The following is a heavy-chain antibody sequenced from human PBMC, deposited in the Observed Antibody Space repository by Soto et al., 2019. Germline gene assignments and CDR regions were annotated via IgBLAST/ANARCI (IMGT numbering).Heavy chain of an antibody. D-gene: IGHD2-8*01. CDR3: ARDAIPYNGRDDAFDL. Sequence: EVQLLESGGDLVHPGGTLILSCVGSGYPFGAYAMRWVRQAPGKGLEWGSAIGPFEAHAPAYAASVKGRFTISRDNSRNMLFLQMTNVRAGDTCVYCCARDAIPYNGRDDAFDLWGQGTVVTVSS. CDR1: GYPFGAYA. J-gene: IGHJ3*01. CDR2: IGPFEAHAP. V-gene: IGHV3-23*01.